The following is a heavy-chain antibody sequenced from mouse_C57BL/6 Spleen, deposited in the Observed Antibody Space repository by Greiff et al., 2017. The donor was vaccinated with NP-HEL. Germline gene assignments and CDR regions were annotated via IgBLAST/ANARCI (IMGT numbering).Heavy chain of an antibody. J-gene: IGHJ4*01. CDR2: ISSGSSTI. Sequence: EVKVVESGGGLVKPGGSLKLSCAASGFTFSDYGMHWVRQAPEKGLEWVAYISSGSSTIYYADTVKGRFTISRDNAKNTLFLQMTSLRSEATAMYYCAGPRYYAMDYWGQGTSVTVSS. CDR1: GFTFSDYG. V-gene: IGHV5-17*01. CDR3: AGPRYYAMDY.